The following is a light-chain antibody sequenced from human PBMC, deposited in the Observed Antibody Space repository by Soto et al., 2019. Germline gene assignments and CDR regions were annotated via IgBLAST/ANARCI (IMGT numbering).Light chain of an antibody. CDR1: QTISTW. CDR3: QQYTNTNNPWM. V-gene: IGKV1-5*01. CDR2: DAS. J-gene: IGKJ1*01. Sequence: DIQLTQSPPTLSASVGDRVTITCRASQTISTWMAWYQQKPGKAPKLLVYDASTLQSGVASRFSGSGSGTEFTLIISGLQPDDSATYYCQQYTNTNNPWMFGQRTKVDI.